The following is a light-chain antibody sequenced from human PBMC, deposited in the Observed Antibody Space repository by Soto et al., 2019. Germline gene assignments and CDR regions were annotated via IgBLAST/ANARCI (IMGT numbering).Light chain of an antibody. CDR1: QSITNY. Sequence: DIQMTQSPSSLSVSVGDRVTITYRASQSITNYLNWYQQKPGKAPKLLVYAASSLQSGVPSRFSGNGSGTDFTLTISSLQPEDFASYYCQQSDSYPYTFGQGTKLEIK. CDR2: AAS. V-gene: IGKV1-39*01. CDR3: QQSDSYPYT. J-gene: IGKJ2*01.